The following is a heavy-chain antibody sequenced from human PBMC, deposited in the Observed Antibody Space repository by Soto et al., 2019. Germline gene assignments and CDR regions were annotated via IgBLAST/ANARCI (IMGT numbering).Heavy chain of an antibody. V-gene: IGHV3-33*01. CDR1: GFTFSSYG. CDR3: ARGGYRLAVATTPLDY. Sequence: VRSIRLSCAASGFTFSSYGMHWVRQAPGKGLEWVAVIWYDGSNKYYADSVKGRFTISRDNSKNTLYLQMNSLRAEDTAVYYCARGGYRLAVATTPLDYWGQGTLVNVSS. CDR2: IWYDGSNK. D-gene: IGHD5-12*01. J-gene: IGHJ4*02.